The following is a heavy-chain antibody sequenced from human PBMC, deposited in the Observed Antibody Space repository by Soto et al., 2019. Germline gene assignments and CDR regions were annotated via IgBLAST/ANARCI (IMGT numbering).Heavy chain of an antibody. J-gene: IGHJ4*02. CDR2: ISGSGGST. CDR1: GFTFSSYA. Sequence: PGGSLRLSCAASGFTFSSYAMSWVRQAPGKGLEWVSAISGSGGSTYYADSVKGRFTISRDNSKNTLYLQMNSLRAEDTAVYYWAKAQWLSSYIQYYLDYGGQGPLVTVSS. D-gene: IGHD3-22*01. CDR3: AKAQWLSSYIQYYLDY. V-gene: IGHV3-23*01.